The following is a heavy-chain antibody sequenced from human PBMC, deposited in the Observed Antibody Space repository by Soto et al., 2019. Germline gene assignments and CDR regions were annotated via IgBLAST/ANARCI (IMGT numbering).Heavy chain of an antibody. Sequence: QVQLVQSGAEVKKPGASVKVSCKASGYIFTSYYIHWVRQAPGKGLEWMGMINTSGGSTSYAQKFQGRVTMTRHTCTSTVYIELSSLRSEDTAVYYCARDDSYGYYSGIDVSGQGTTVSVSS. D-gene: IGHD5-18*01. J-gene: IGHJ6*02. CDR2: INTSGGST. CDR1: GYIFTSYY. CDR3: ARDDSYGYYSGIDV. V-gene: IGHV1-46*01.